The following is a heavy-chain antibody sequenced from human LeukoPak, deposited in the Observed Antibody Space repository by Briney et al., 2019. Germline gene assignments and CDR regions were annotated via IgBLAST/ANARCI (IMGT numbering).Heavy chain of an antibody. D-gene: IGHD6-19*01. Sequence: ASVKVSCKASGGTFSSYAISWVRQAPGQGPEWMGRIIPILGIANYAQKFQGRVTITADKSTSTAYMELSSLRSEDTAVYYCARDSSGWYGPSNPFDYWGQGTLVTVSS. CDR3: ARDSSGWYGPSNPFDY. J-gene: IGHJ4*02. V-gene: IGHV1-69*04. CDR2: IIPILGIA. CDR1: GGTFSSYA.